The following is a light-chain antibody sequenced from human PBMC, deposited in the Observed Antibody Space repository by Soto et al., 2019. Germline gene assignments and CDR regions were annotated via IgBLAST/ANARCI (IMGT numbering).Light chain of an antibody. J-gene: IGLJ1*01. CDR2: EVS. CDR3: SSYTTSNTHV. CDR1: SGDVGAYNY. Sequence: QSVLTQPASVSGSPGQSIAISCTGTSGDVGAYNYVSWYQQHPGKAPKLMIYEVSHRPSGVSDRFSGSKSGNTASLSISGLQAEDEADYYCSSYTTSNTHVFGTGTKLTVL. V-gene: IGLV2-14*01.